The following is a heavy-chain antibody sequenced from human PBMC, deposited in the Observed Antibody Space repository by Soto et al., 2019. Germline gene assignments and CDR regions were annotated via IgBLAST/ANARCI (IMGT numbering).Heavy chain of an antibody. J-gene: IGHJ6*03. CDR1: GFTFSSYS. CDR3: ARSGYSSSWYEGIDYYYYYMDV. V-gene: IGHV3-21*01. CDR2: ISSSSSYI. Sequence: EVQLVESGGGLVKPGGSLRLSCAASGFTFSSYSMNWVRQAPGKGLEWVSSISSSSSYIYYADSVKGRFTISRDNAKNSLYLQMNSLRAEDTAVYYCARSGYSSSWYEGIDYYYYYMDVWGKGTTVTVSS. D-gene: IGHD6-13*01.